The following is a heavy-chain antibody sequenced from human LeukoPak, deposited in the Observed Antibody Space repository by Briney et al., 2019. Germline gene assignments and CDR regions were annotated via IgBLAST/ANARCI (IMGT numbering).Heavy chain of an antibody. V-gene: IGHV3-7*01. Sequence: GGSLRLSCAVSGFTFSSYCKTWVRQAPGKGLEWVANIKQGGSETYYVDSVKGRFAISRDIAKNSLYLQMNSLRAEDTAVYYCARGVLYSTDAFDIWGQGTMVIVSS. CDR1: GFTFSSYC. J-gene: IGHJ3*02. D-gene: IGHD4-11*01. CDR2: IKQGGSET. CDR3: ARGVLYSTDAFDI.